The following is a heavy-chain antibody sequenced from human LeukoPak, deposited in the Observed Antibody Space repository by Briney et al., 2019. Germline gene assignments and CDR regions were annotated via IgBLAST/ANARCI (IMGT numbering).Heavy chain of an antibody. Sequence: SVKVSCKASGGTFSSYAISWVRQAPGQGLEWMGGIIPIFGTANYAQKFQGRVTITADESTSTAYMEPSSLRSEDTAVYYCASEGMVLAYCGGDCYTFDYWGQGTLVTVSS. CDR1: GGTFSSYA. CDR3: ASEGMVLAYCGGDCYTFDY. CDR2: IIPIFGTA. J-gene: IGHJ4*02. D-gene: IGHD2-21*01. V-gene: IGHV1-69*01.